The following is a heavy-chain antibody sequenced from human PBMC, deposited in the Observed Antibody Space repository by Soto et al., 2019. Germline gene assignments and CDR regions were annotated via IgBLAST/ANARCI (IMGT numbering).Heavy chain of an antibody. CDR3: ARDGPYGSGSYYSTAGFDP. Sequence: QVQLQESGPGLVKPSQTLSLTCTVSGDSISSGDYYWSRIRQHPGKGLEGIGCIYYRGYTSYNPSDRGRVTISIDTSENQFSLRLSSVTAADTAVYYCARDGPYGSGSYYSTAGFDPWGQGTLVTVSS. CDR1: GDSISSGDYY. D-gene: IGHD3-10*01. CDR2: IYYRGYT. J-gene: IGHJ5*02. V-gene: IGHV4-31*03.